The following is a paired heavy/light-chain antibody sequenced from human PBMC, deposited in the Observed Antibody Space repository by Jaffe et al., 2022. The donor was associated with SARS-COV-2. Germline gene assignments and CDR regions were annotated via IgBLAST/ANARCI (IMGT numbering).Heavy chain of an antibody. Sequence: EVQLVESGGGLVKPGGSLRLSCAASGFSFSSYFMNWVRQAPGKGLEWVSSISGRNGYIYYADSVKGRFTISRDNAKNSLYLQMNSLRAEDTAVYYCARDSFRGVGVTVMDYYYYGMDVWGQGTTVTVSS. D-gene: IGHD2-21*02. V-gene: IGHV3-21*01. J-gene: IGHJ6*02. CDR2: ISGRNGYI. CDR3: ARDSFRGVGVTVMDYYYYGMDV. CDR1: GFSFSSYF.
Light chain of an antibody. J-gene: IGKJ2*01. CDR2: LAS. CDR3: MQALQTRT. CDR1: QSLLHSNGYNY. Sequence: DIVMTQSPLSLPVTPGEPASISCRSSQSLLHSNGYNYLDWYLQKPGQSPQLLIHLASNRASGVPDRFSGSGSGTDFTLKISRVEAEDVGVYYCMQALQTRTFGQGTKLEIK. V-gene: IGKV2-28*01.